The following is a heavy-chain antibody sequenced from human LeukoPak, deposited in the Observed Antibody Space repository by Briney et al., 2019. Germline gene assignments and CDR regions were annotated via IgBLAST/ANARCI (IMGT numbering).Heavy chain of an antibody. CDR3: ARELGYCSSTSCQLPTYYYYYMDV. CDR2: IYTSGST. Sequence: SETLSLTCTVSGGSISSYYWSWIRQPAGKGLEWIGRIYTSGSTNYNPSLKSRVTMSVDTSKNQFSLKLSSVTAADTAVYYCARELGYCSSTSCQLPTYYYYYMDVWGKGTTVTVSS. V-gene: IGHV4-4*07. CDR1: GGSISSYY. J-gene: IGHJ6*03. D-gene: IGHD2-2*01.